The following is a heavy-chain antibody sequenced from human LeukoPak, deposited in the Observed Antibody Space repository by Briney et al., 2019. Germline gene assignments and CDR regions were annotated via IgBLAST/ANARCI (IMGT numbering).Heavy chain of an antibody. CDR1: GGTFSSYA. Sequence: SVKVSCKASGGTFSSYAISWVRQAPGQGLEWMGGIIPIFGTANYAQKFQARVTITADESTSTAYMELSSLRSEDTAVYYCARDICTNGVCYIWFDPWGQGTLVTVSS. V-gene: IGHV1-69*13. D-gene: IGHD2-8*01. J-gene: IGHJ5*02. CDR3: ARDICTNGVCYIWFDP. CDR2: IIPIFGTA.